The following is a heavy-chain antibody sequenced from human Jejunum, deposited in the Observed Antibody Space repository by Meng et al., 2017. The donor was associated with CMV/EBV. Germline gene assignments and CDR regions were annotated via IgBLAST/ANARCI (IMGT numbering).Heavy chain of an antibody. D-gene: IGHD5-12*01. CDR1: FFTFSYYL. CDR2: FDPDGTIS. J-gene: IGHJ4*02. Sequence: SSASSFFTFSYYLVHWLRPAPGKVLVWFSRFDPDGTISSYAASVKRLFTISSDNAKNPLFLQINRLGGEDTAFYCCARGGLEPFDYWGQGTLVTVSS. CDR3: ARGGLEPFDY. V-gene: IGHV3-74*01.